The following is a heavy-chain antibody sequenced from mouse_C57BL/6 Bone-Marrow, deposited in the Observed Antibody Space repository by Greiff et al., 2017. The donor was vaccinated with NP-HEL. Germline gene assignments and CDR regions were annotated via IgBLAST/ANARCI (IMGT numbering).Heavy chain of an antibody. CDR2: IYPRSGNT. Sequence: QVQLKQSGAELARPGASVKLSCKASGYTFTSYGISWVKQRTGQGLEWIGEIYPRSGNTYYNEKFKGKATLTADKSSSTAYMELRSLTSEDSAVYFCARGGDYYGSRGYFDVWGTGTTVTVSS. CDR1: GYTFTSYG. CDR3: ARGGDYYGSRGYFDV. D-gene: IGHD1-1*01. J-gene: IGHJ1*03. V-gene: IGHV1-81*01.